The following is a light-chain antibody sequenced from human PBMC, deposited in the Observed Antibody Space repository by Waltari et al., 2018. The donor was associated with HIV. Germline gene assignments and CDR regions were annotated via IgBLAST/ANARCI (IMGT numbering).Light chain of an antibody. J-gene: IGKJ4*01. CDR1: QSLLHSDGKTY. V-gene: IGKV2D-29*01. Sequence: IVMTQTPLSLSVTPGQPASISCKSNQSLLHSDGKTYLYWYLQKAGQPPQLLINEVSTRFSGVPDRFSDGGTGTDFSLKISRVEAEDVGIYYCMQSIELPLTFGGGTKVEIK. CDR2: EVS. CDR3: MQSIELPLT.